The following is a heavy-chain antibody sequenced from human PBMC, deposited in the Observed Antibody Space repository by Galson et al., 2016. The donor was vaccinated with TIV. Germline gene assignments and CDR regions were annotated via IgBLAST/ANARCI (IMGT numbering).Heavy chain of an antibody. V-gene: IGHV1-69*04. CDR3: AREVAHVDSVILNADAFDI. J-gene: IGHJ3*02. CDR2: IIPLLDKT. CDR1: GYTFADYA. D-gene: IGHD3-16*01. Sequence: SVKVSCKASGYTFADYAISWVRQAPGQGLEWMGRIIPLLDKTNYVQKFQDRVTITADRSMSTAYMELSSLRSEDTAVYYCAREVAHVDSVILNADAFDIWGQGTKVTVSS.